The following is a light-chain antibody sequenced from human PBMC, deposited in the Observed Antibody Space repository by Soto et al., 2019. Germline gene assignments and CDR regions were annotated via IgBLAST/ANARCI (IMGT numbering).Light chain of an antibody. V-gene: IGKV1-12*01. CDR1: RGITNW. CDR2: GAS. CDR3: QQTDSFPRT. Sequence: DIQMTQSPSSVSASVGDRVTITCRASRGITNWLAWYQQKPGKAPRLLIYGASTLQSGVPSRFNGGGAGTEFTLTSSSLQPEYFATYSCQQTDSFPRTFGQGTKVEIK. J-gene: IGKJ1*01.